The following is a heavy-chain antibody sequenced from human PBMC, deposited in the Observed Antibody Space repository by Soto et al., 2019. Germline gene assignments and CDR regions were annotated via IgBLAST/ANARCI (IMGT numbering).Heavy chain of an antibody. V-gene: IGHV1-8*01. J-gene: IGHJ5*02. Sequence: ASVKVSCKASGYTFTSYDINWVRQATGQGLEWMGWMNPNSGNTGYAQKFQGRVTMTRNTSISTAYMELSSLRFEDTAVYYCARDITMVRGLIIRIRYNWFDPWGQGSLVTVSS. D-gene: IGHD3-10*01. CDR3: ARDITMVRGLIIRIRYNWFDP. CDR2: MNPNSGNT. CDR1: GYTFTSYD.